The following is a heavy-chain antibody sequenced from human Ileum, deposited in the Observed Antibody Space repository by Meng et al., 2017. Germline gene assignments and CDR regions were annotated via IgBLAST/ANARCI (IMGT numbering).Heavy chain of an antibody. CDR2: SPDSGTT. CDR1: GDSVTSSYW. CDR3: ARTARVFDP. Sequence: QVQLQESGPGLVEPSGTLSLTCAVSGDSVTSSYWWSWVRQPPGKGLEWIGESPDSGTTNYSPSLKSRVTISLDTSKSQISLKLTSVTAADTAVYYCARTARVFDPWGQGTLVTVSS. J-gene: IGHJ5*02. V-gene: IGHV4-4*02.